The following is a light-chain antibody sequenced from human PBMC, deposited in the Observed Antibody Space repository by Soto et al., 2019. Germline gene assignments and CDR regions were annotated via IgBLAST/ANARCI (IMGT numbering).Light chain of an antibody. Sequence: EIVMTQSPATLAVSPVGRATLSCRSSQSVSSNLAWYQQKPGQAPRLLIYGASTRATGIPAGFSGSGSGTEFTLTISGLQSEDFAVYYCQQYNNWPRTFGQGTKV. J-gene: IGKJ1*01. V-gene: IGKV3-15*01. CDR2: GAS. CDR3: QQYNNWPRT. CDR1: QSVSSN.